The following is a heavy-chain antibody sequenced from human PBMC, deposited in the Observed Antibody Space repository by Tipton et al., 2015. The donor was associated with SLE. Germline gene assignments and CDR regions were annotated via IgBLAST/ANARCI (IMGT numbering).Heavy chain of an antibody. D-gene: IGHD6-13*01. CDR2: IYYSGST. J-gene: IGHJ5*02. CDR3: ARDDPIAAAGYNWFDP. CDR1: GGSISSYY. Sequence: TLSLTCTVSGGSISSYYWSWIRQPPGKGLEWIGYIYYSGSTNYNPSLKGRVTISVDTSKNQFSLKLSSVTAADTAVYYCARDDPIAAAGYNWFDPWGQGTLVTVSS. V-gene: IGHV4-59*12.